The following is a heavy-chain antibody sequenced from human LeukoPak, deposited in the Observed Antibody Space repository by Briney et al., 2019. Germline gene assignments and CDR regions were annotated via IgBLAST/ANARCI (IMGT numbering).Heavy chain of an antibody. V-gene: IGHV1-69*06. J-gene: IGHJ6*03. CDR1: GGTFSSYA. Sequence: GASVKVSCKASGGTFSSYAISWVRQAPGQGLEWMGGIIPIFGTANYAQKFQGRVTITADKSTSTAYMELSSLRSEDTAVYYCARHPTEIYYYYYMDVWGKGTTVTVSS. CDR2: IIPIFGTA. CDR3: ARHPTEIYYYYYMDV.